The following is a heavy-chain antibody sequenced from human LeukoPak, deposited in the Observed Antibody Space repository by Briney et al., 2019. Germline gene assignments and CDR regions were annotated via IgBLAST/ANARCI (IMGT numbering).Heavy chain of an antibody. D-gene: IGHD2-21*02. V-gene: IGHV3-23*01. CDR3: VRTNHGDLDY. CDR2: ISGSGGST. J-gene: IGHJ4*02. CDR1: GFTFSSYA. Sequence: GGSLRLSCAASGFTFSSYAMSWVRQAPGKGLEWVSCISGSGGSTYYADSVKGRFTISRDNSKNTLYLQMNSLRIEDTAVYYCVRTNHGDLDYWGQGTLVTVSS.